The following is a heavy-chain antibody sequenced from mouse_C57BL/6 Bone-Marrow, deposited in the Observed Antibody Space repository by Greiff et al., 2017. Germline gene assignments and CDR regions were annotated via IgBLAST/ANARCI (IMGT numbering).Heavy chain of an antibody. Sequence: VQLQQSGAELVRPGTSVKMSCKASGYTFPNYWIGWAKQRPGHGLAWIGDIYPGGGYTNYNEKFKGKATLTADKSSSTAYMQFSSLTSEDSAIYYCARHYYGSSYGYWGQGTTLTVSS. D-gene: IGHD1-1*01. CDR2: IYPGGGYT. CDR1: GYTFPNYW. CDR3: ARHYYGSSYGY. J-gene: IGHJ2*01. V-gene: IGHV1-63*01.